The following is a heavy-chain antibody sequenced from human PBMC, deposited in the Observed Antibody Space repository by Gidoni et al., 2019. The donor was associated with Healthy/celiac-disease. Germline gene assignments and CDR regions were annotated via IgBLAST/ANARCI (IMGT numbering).Heavy chain of an antibody. CDR3: ASRMVRGPRASWTGPPSSKNWFDP. J-gene: IGHJ5*02. CDR1: GGSFSGYY. D-gene: IGHD3-10*01. V-gene: IGHV4-34*01. Sequence: QVQLQQWGAGLLKPSETLSLTCAVYGGSFSGYYWSWIRQPPGKGLEWIGEINHSGSTNYNPSLKSRVTISVDTSKNQFSLKLSSVTAADTAVYYCASRMVRGPRASWTGPPSSKNWFDPWGQGTLVTVSS. CDR2: INHSGST.